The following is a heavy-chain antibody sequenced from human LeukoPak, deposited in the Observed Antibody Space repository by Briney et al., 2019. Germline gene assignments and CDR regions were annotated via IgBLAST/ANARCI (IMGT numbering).Heavy chain of an antibody. J-gene: IGHJ4*02. V-gene: IGHV4-4*07. D-gene: IGHD5-12*01. CDR2: IYSSGST. CDR3: ARTKGGYEFLLDY. Sequence: SETLSLTCTVSGGSISSYYWNWIRQPAGKGLEWIGRIYSSGSTNYNSSLQSRVIMSVDTSKNQFSLKLSSVTAADTAVYYCARTKGGYEFLLDYWGQGTLVTVSS. CDR1: GGSISSYY.